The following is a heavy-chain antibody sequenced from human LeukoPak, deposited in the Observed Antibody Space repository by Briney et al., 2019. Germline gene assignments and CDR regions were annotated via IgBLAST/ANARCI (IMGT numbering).Heavy chain of an antibody. D-gene: IGHD1-26*01. CDR3: ARRIPGGTYRLDY. Sequence: SGPTLVKPTQTLTLTCTLSGFSLTTSGVAVGWIRQPPGKALEWLALIYWNDDTHYSPSLKSRLTITKDTSKNQVVLKMTNMDPVDTATYYCARRIPGGTYRLDYWGQGTPVTVSS. J-gene: IGHJ4*02. CDR1: GFSLTTSGVA. V-gene: IGHV2-5*01. CDR2: IYWNDDT.